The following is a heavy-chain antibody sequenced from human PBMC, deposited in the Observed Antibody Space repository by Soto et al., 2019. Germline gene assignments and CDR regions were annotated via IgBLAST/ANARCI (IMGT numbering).Heavy chain of an antibody. CDR2: ISYDGSNK. CDR3: AKGDSSGYYNTLGAFDI. CDR1: GGTFISYG. V-gene: IGHV3-30*18. D-gene: IGHD3-22*01. J-gene: IGHJ3*02. Sequence: GGSLRLSWAASGGTFISYGMRWIRQTTGKGLEWVAVISYDGSNKYYADSVKGRFTISRDNSKNTLYLQMNSLRAEDTAVYYCAKGDSSGYYNTLGAFDIWGQGTMVTVSS.